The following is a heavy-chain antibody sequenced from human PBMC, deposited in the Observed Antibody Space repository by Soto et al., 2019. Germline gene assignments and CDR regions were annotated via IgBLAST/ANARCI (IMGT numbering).Heavy chain of an antibody. J-gene: IGHJ6*02. D-gene: IGHD3-3*01. CDR1: GFTFSSYW. Sequence: PGGSLRLSCAASGFTFSSYWMSWVRQAPGKGLEWVANIKQDGSEKYYADSVKGRFTISRDNAKNSLYLQMNSLRAEDTAVYYCARAAYYDFWSGYSNYYGMDVWGQGTTVTVSS. V-gene: IGHV3-7*01. CDR3: ARAAYYDFWSGYSNYYGMDV. CDR2: IKQDGSEK.